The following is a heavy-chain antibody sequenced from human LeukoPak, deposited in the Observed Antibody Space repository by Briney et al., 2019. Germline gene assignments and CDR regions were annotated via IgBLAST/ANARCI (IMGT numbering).Heavy chain of an antibody. CDR1: GGTFSSYA. J-gene: IGHJ5*02. CDR3: ARDSSWYEGWFDP. V-gene: IGHV1-69*13. D-gene: IGHD6-13*01. Sequence: GASVKVSCKASGGTFSSYAISWVRQAPGQGLEWMGGIIPIFGTANYTQKFQGRVTITADESTSTAYMELSSLRSEDTAVYYCARDSSWYEGWFDPWGQGTLVTVSS. CDR2: IIPIFGTA.